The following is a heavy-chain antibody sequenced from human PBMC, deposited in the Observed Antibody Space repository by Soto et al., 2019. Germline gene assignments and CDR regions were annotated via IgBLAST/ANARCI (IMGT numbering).Heavy chain of an antibody. V-gene: IGHV3-15*07. CDR2: IKSKTDGETT. J-gene: IGHJ4*02. CDR1: GFTFSNAW. Sequence: EVQLVESGGDLVKPGGSVRLSCAASGFTFSNAWMNWVRQAPGKGLEWVGRIKSKTDGETTDYAAPVKGRFSISRDDSTDTLYLEMNSLKTEDTAVYYCTTDCRISGTTLYYFDNWGQGTLVTVSS. CDR3: TTDCRISGTTLYYFDN. D-gene: IGHD1-20*01.